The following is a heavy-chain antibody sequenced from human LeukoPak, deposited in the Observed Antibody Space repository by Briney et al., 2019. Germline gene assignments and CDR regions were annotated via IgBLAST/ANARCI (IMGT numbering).Heavy chain of an antibody. CDR1: GFTFRNHA. V-gene: IGHV3-21*01. CDR3: TRDPSEASHPYYFDY. Sequence: GGSLRLSCAASGFTFRNHAMNWVRQAPGKGLEWVSSISGSSSDIYYADSVKGRFTISRDNAKNSLHLQMNSLRAEDTAVYYCTRDPSEASHPYYFDYWGQGILVTVSS. CDR2: ISGSSSDI. J-gene: IGHJ4*02. D-gene: IGHD6-25*01.